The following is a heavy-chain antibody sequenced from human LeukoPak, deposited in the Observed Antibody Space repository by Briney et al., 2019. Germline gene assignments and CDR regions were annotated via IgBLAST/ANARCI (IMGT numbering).Heavy chain of an antibody. CDR3: ARDLGYGDYGPKDY. D-gene: IGHD4-17*01. Sequence: ASVKVSCKASGYTFTSYGISWVRQAPGQGLEWMGWISAYNGNTNYAQKLQGRVTMTTDTSTSAAYMELRSLRSDDTAVYYCARDLGYGDYGPKDYWGQGTLVTVSS. CDR2: ISAYNGNT. CDR1: GYTFTSYG. V-gene: IGHV1-18*01. J-gene: IGHJ4*02.